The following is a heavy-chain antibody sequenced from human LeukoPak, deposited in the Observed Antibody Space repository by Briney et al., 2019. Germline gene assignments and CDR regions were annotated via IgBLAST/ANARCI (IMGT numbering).Heavy chain of an antibody. D-gene: IGHD6-13*01. Sequence: GSLRLSCTVSGFTFSDYYMSWVRQAPEKGLEWVSYISSSGSMLHYADSVEGRFTISRDNAKNSLYLQMSSLRVEDTAVYYCTRRPYSSSWYYFDYWGQGTLVTVSS. CDR3: TRRPYSSSWYYFDY. CDR2: ISSSGSML. J-gene: IGHJ4*02. CDR1: GFTFSDYY. V-gene: IGHV3-11*04.